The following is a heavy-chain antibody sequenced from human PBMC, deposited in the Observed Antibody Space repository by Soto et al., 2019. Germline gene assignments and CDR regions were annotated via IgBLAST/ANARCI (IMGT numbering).Heavy chain of an antibody. CDR2: INPNTGGA. J-gene: IGHJ6*02. V-gene: IGHV1-2*04. Sequence: ASVKVSCKASGYTFTDYYMHWVRQAPGQGLEWMGWINPNTGGAKYAQKFQGWVTMSRDTSINTAYMELNRLRPGDTAVYYCARQQAVAGNVGVHYNDGMDVWGQ. CDR1: GYTFTDYY. D-gene: IGHD6-19*01. CDR3: ARQQAVAGNVGVHYNDGMDV.